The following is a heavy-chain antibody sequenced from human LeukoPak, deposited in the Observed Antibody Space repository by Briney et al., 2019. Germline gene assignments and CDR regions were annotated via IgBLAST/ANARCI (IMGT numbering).Heavy chain of an antibody. CDR3: AREGYNYGDFDY. CDR2: IKQDGTEK. CDR1: GFTFSSYW. V-gene: IGHV3-7*03. J-gene: IGHJ4*02. D-gene: IGHD5-18*01. Sequence: PGGSLRLSCAASGFTFSSYWMSWVRQAPGKGLEWVANIKQDGTEKYYEDSVKGRFTISRDNAKNSLYLQMNSLRAEDTAVYYYAREGYNYGDFDYWGQGTLVTVSS.